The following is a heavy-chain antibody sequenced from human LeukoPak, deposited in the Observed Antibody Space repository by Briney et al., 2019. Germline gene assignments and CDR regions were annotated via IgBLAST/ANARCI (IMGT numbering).Heavy chain of an antibody. J-gene: IGHJ4*02. Sequence: PGGSLRLSCAASGFTFSSYAMHWVRQAPGKGLEYVSAISSNGGSTYYANSVKGRFTISRDNSKNTLYLQMGSLRAEDMAVYYCAREASIAAHTLFDYWGQGTLVTVSS. CDR3: AREASIAAHTLFDY. CDR1: GFTFSSYA. D-gene: IGHD6-6*01. CDR2: ISSNGGST. V-gene: IGHV3-64*01.